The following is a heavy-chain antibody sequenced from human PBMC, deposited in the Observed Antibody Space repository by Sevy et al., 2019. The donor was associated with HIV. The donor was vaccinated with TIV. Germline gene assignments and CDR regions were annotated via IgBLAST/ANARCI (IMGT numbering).Heavy chain of an antibody. Sequence: GGSLRLSCAGSGFTFGTYAMTWVRQAPGKGLQWVSVISDSGRSTYYADSVQGRVTISRDNSKNTMHLHMNSLRVEETATYYWARRPDFGVIIPTGVLDVWGQGTTVTVSS. CDR2: ISDSGRST. J-gene: IGHJ6*02. CDR1: GFTFGTYA. CDR3: ARRPDFGVIIPTGVLDV. V-gene: IGHV3-23*01. D-gene: IGHD3-3*01.